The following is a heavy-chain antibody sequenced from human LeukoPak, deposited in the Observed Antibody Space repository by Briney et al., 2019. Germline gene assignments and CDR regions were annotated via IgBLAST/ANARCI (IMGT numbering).Heavy chain of an antibody. CDR3: ARDDDVWSGWGH. D-gene: IGHD3-3*01. CDR1: GFPFSTYW. Sequence: GGPLRLSCTASGFPFSTYWLSWVRQAPGKGLEWVANINQDGSGEYYAGSVKGRFTIARDNAKNSLYLQMNSLRAEDTAVYYCARDDDVWSGWGHWGRGTLVTVSS. J-gene: IGHJ4*02. CDR2: INQDGSGE. V-gene: IGHV3-7*01.